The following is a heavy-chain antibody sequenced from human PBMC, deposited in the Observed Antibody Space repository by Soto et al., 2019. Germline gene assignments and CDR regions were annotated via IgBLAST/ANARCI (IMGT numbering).Heavy chain of an antibody. CDR3: ARAKTYYYDSSGYYHN. D-gene: IGHD3-22*01. J-gene: IGHJ4*02. CDR1: GFTVSSYY. CDR2: IYSGGST. V-gene: IGHV3-66*01. Sequence: EVQLVESGGGLVQPGGSLRLSCAASGFTVSSYYMSWVRQAPGKGLEWVSVIYSGGSTYYADSVKGRFTISRDNSKNTLYLQMNSLRAEDTAVYYCARAKTYYYDSSGYYHNWGQGTLVTVSS.